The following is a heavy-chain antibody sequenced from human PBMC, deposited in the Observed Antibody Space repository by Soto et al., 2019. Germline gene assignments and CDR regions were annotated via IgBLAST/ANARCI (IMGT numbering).Heavy chain of an antibody. CDR2: INQDGSRI. V-gene: IGHV3-74*01. CDR1: GFTFSRYW. J-gene: IGHJ4*02. Sequence: EVQLVESGGGLVQSGGSLRLSCVVSGFTFSRYWMHWVRQAPGKGLVWVSRINQDGSRIDYVDSVKGRFTISRDNAQNTLYLQMNGLTAEETAIYYCAIDLRGREYYWGQGTLVTVSS. CDR3: AIDLRGREYY. D-gene: IGHD1-26*01.